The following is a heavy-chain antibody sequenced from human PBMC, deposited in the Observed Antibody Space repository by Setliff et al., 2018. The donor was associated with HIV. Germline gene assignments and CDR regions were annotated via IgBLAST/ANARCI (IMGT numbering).Heavy chain of an antibody. CDR1: GGSASNSRYY. Sequence: SETLSLTCTVSGGSASNSRYYWAWIRQPPGKGLEYIGSIHYNEKTYYNPSLKSRVTISIDTSKNQFSLNLTSVTAADTAVYYCASRIYYYDSNNFLREEGLDPWGQGTLVTVSS. CDR2: IHYNEKT. D-gene: IGHD3-22*01. J-gene: IGHJ5*02. CDR3: ASRIYYYDSNNFLREEGLDP. V-gene: IGHV4-39*01.